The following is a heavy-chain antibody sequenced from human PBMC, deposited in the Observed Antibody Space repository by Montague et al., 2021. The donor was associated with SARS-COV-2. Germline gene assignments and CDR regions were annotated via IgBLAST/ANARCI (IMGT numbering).Heavy chain of an antibody. V-gene: IGHV3-30*18. CDR1: GFTFSSFG. Sequence: SLRLSCAASGFTFSSFGMHWVRQAPGKGLGWVAVISYDGSNKYYADSVKGRFTISRDNSKNTLYLQMNSLRAEDTAVYYCAKDGEYYYGSGSYLVHYFDYWGQGTLVTVSS. D-gene: IGHD3-10*01. CDR2: ISYDGSNK. J-gene: IGHJ4*02. CDR3: AKDGEYYYGSGSYLVHYFDY.